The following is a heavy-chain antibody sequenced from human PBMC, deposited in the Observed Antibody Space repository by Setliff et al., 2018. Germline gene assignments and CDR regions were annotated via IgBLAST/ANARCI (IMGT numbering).Heavy chain of an antibody. D-gene: IGHD3-3*01. Sequence: ASVKVSCKASGYSFPTDYIHWVRQAPGQELEWMGIMHPSGVGTSGPQKFQGRVTMTRDTSTSTVYMVLNSLKTEDTAVYYCTRARDRSGYWDFDYWGQGTLVTVSS. CDR1: GYSFPTDY. CDR3: TRARDRSGYWDFDY. J-gene: IGHJ4*02. V-gene: IGHV1-46*03. CDR2: MHPSGVGT.